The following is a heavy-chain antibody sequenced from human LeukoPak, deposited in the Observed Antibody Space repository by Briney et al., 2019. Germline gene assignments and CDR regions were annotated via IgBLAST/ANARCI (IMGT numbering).Heavy chain of an antibody. CDR1: GFTFSTYG. D-gene: IGHD2-15*01. Sequence: GGSLRLSCAASGFTFSTYGMHWVRQAPGKGLEWVAVISYDGSNKYYADSVKGRFTISRDNSKNTLYLQMNSLRAEDTAVYYCAREHKVVVEEGVFDYWGQGTLVTVSS. V-gene: IGHV3-30*03. J-gene: IGHJ4*02. CDR2: ISYDGSNK. CDR3: AREHKVVVEEGVFDY.